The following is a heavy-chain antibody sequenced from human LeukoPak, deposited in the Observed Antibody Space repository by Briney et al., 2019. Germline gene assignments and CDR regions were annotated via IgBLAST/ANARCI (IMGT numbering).Heavy chain of an antibody. J-gene: IGHJ4*02. CDR2: FGTRSTSV. CDR1: GFTVSNNY. V-gene: IGHV3-21*01. CDR3: AREQSEGFDY. Sequence: GGSLRLSCAASGFTVSNNYISWVRQAPGKGLEWVSSFGTRSTSVYYADSVRGRFTISRDNAKNSLYLQMNSLRAEDTAVYYCAREQSEGFDYWGQGTLVTVSS.